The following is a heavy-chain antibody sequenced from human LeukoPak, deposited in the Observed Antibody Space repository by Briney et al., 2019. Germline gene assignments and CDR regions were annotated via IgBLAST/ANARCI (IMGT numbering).Heavy chain of an antibody. CDR2: IKQDGSEK. V-gene: IGHV3-7*03. D-gene: IGHD3-3*01. J-gene: IGHJ4*02. Sequence: PGGSLRLSCAASGFTSSGYWMTWVRQAPGKGLEWVANIKQDGSEKYYVDSVKGRFTISRDNPKNSLYLQMNSLRAEDTAVYYCTRDNPFGAYWGQGTLVTVSS. CDR1: GFTSSGYW. CDR3: TRDNPFGAY.